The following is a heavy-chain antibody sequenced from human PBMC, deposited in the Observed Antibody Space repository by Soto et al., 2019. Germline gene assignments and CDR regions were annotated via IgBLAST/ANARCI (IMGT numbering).Heavy chain of an antibody. CDR2: ISSSSSYI. CDR1: GFTFSSYA. CDR3: ARGSGTVAY. D-gene: IGHD1-7*01. J-gene: IGHJ4*02. V-gene: IGHV3-21*04. Sequence: GGSLRLSCAASGFTFSSYAMSWVRQAPGKGLEWVSSISSSSSYIYYADSVKGRLTISRDNGKNSLYLQMNSLRAEDTAVYYCARGSGTVAYWGQGTLVIVSS.